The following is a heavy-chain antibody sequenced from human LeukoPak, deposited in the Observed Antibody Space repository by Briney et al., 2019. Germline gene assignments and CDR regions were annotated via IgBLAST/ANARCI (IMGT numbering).Heavy chain of an antibody. CDR1: GFTVSSNY. V-gene: IGHV3-53*01. J-gene: IGHJ4*02. D-gene: IGHD3-16*02. CDR3: ARSFGGVIAPFDY. CDR2: IYIGGST. Sequence: GGSLRLSCAATGFTVSSNYMSWVRQAPGKGLEWVSVIYIGGSTFYADSVKGRFTISRDNSKNTLYLQMSSLRAEDTAVYYCARSFGGVIAPFDYWGQGALVTVSS.